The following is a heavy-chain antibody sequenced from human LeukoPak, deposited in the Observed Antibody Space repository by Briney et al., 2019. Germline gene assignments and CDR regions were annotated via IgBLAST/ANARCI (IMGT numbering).Heavy chain of an antibody. CDR1: GFSISENY. CDR3: VKETRGTTIYY. CDR2: IYRGDAT. D-gene: IGHD5-24*01. J-gene: IGHJ4*02. Sequence: GGSLRLSCVASGFSISENYMSWVRQAPGKGLEWVSVIYRGDATYYADSVKGRFTISRDSFENTVYLQMDSLRAEDTAVYYCVKETRGTTIYYWGQGTLVTVSS. V-gene: IGHV3-66*01.